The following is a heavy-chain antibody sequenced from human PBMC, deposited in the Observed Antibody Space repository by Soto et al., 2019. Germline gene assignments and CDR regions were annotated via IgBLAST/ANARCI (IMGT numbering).Heavy chain of an antibody. CDR1: GFTFSNAW. V-gene: IGHV3-15*07. CDR2: IKSKTDGGTT. D-gene: IGHD3-3*01. CDR3: TTLRELRFLEWLITTSGMDV. J-gene: IGHJ6*02. Sequence: PGGSLRLSCAASGFTFSNAWMNWVRQAPGKGLEWVGRIKSKTDGGTTDYAAPVKGRFTISRDDSKNTLYLQMNSLKTEDTAVYYCTTLRELRFLEWLITTSGMDVWGQGTTVTVSS.